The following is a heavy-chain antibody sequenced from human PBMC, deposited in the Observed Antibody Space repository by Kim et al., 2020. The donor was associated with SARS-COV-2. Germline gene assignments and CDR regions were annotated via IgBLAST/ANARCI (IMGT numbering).Heavy chain of an antibody. J-gene: IGHJ4*01. CDR2: ISYDGSNK. Sequence: GGSLRLSCAASGFTFSSYAMHWVRQAPGKGLEWVAVISYDGSNKYYADSVKGRFTTSRDNSKNTLYLQMNSLRAEDTAVYYCASPRSLYYYDRTFDYWG. CDR1: GFTFSSYA. V-gene: IGHV3-30*04. CDR3: ASPRSLYYYDRTFDY. D-gene: IGHD3-22*01.